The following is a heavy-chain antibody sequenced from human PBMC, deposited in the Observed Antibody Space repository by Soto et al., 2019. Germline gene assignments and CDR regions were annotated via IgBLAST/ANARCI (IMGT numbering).Heavy chain of an antibody. Sequence: PGGSLRLSCAASGFTFSSYSMNWVRQAPGKGLEWMGIINPSGGSTSYAQKFQGRVTMTRDTSTSTVYMELSSLRSEDTAVYYCARVRYYYDSSGYSDPIDYWGQGTLVTVSS. CDR2: INPSGGST. J-gene: IGHJ4*02. V-gene: IGHV1-46*01. CDR3: ARVRYYYDSSGYSDPIDY. CDR1: GFTFSSYS. D-gene: IGHD3-22*01.